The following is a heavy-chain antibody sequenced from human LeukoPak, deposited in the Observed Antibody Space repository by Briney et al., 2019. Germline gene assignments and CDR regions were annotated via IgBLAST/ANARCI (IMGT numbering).Heavy chain of an antibody. D-gene: IGHD3-10*01. CDR3: ARGRYYYGSGPYMDV. Sequence: SETLSLTCAVYGGSFSGYYWSWIRQPPGKGLEWIGEINHNGSTNYNPSLKSRVTISVDTSKNQFSLKLSSVTAADTAVYYCARGRYYYGSGPYMDVWGKGTTVTVSS. J-gene: IGHJ6*03. CDR2: INHNGST. V-gene: IGHV4-34*01. CDR1: GGSFSGYY.